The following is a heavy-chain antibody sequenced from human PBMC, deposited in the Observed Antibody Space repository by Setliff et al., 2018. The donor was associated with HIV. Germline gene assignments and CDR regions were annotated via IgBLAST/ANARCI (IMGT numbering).Heavy chain of an antibody. CDR1: GYTFTSYY. V-gene: IGHV1-46*01. CDR3: ARDPNRIAVAGTFDY. D-gene: IGHD6-19*01. J-gene: IGHJ4*02. CDR2: IKPSGGST. Sequence: GASVKVSCKASGYTFTSYYMHWVRQAPGQGLEWMGIIKPSGGSTSYAQKFQGRVTMTRDTSTSTVYMELGSLRSEDTAVYYCARDPNRIAVAGTFDYWGQGTLVTVSS.